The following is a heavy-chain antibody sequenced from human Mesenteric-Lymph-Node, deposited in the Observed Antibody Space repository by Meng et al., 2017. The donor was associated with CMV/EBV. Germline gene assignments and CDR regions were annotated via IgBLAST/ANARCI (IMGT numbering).Heavy chain of an antibody. J-gene: IGHJ4*02. Sequence: FSRYGMHWVSQAPGQGLEWVAVISYDGSNKYYADSVKGRFTISRDNSKNTLYLQMNSLRAEDTAVYYCAKEEDIVVVVAATVLDYWGQGTLVTVSS. CDR2: ISYDGSNK. CDR3: AKEEDIVVVVAATVLDY. D-gene: IGHD2-15*01. V-gene: IGHV3-30*18. CDR1: FSRYG.